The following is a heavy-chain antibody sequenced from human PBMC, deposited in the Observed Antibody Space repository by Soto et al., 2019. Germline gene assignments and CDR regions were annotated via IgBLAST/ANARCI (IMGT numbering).Heavy chain of an antibody. CDR2: IYHGGST. V-gene: IGHV4-61*03. CDR1: GASVGDGSAD. Sequence: NPSEPLSLTGPVSGASVGDGSADWLWIRQPPGKGLEWIAYIYHGGSTNDEPALMDRVTISRDTSKNVCSLQLTSVTAADSALYYCARSGFFEVLQDSGQGTLVTVSS. J-gene: IGHJ1*01. CDR3: ARSGFFEVLQD. D-gene: IGHD3-9*01.